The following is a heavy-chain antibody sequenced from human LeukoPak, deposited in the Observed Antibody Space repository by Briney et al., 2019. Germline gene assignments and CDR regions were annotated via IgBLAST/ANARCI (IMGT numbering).Heavy chain of an antibody. CDR1: GGTFSSYT. D-gene: IGHD6-19*01. CDR3: ARSDPYSSGWYDYYYYMDV. V-gene: IGHV1-69*02. J-gene: IGHJ6*03. Sequence: SSVKVSCKASGGTFSSYTISWVRQAPGQGLEWMGRIIPILGIANYAQKFQGRVTITADKSTSTAYMELSSLGSEDTAVYYCARSDPYSSGWYDYYYYMDVWGKGTTVTVSS. CDR2: IIPILGIA.